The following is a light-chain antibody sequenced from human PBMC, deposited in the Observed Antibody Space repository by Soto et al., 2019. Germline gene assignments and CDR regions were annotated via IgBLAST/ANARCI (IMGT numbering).Light chain of an antibody. CDR3: AAWDDSLNGRV. Sequence: QSVPTQPASVSGSPGQSITISCTGTSSDVGGYNLVSWYQQYPGKAPKLIIYEVTKRPSGVSSRFSASKSGNTASLTISGLQSEDEADYYCAAWDDSLNGRVFGGGTKLTVL. CDR1: SSDVGGYNL. V-gene: IGLV2-23*02. CDR2: EVT. J-gene: IGLJ3*02.